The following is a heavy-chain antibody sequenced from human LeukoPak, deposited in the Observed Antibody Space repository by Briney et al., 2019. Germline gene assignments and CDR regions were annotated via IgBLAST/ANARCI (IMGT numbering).Heavy chain of an antibody. J-gene: IGHJ4*02. CDR1: GYTFTGYY. D-gene: IGHD3-10*01. CDR3: ARVLTMVRGVTPLHIGY. Sequence: GASVKVSCKASGYTFTGYYMHWVRQAPGQGLEWMGWINPNSGGTNYAQKFQGRVTMTRDTSISTAYMELSRLRSDDTAVYYCARVLTMVRGVTPLHIGYWGQGTLVTVSS. V-gene: IGHV1-2*02. CDR2: INPNSGGT.